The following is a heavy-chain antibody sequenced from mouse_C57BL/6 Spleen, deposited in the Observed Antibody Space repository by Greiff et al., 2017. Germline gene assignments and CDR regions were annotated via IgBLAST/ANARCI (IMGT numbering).Heavy chain of an antibody. CDR3: ARSWGAAQFYFDY. V-gene: IGHV1-61*01. J-gene: IGHJ2*01. CDR1: GYTFTSYW. D-gene: IGHD3-2*02. Sequence: QVQLKQPGAELVRPGSSVKLSCKASGYTFTSYWMDWVQQRPGQGLEWIGNIYPSDSETHYNQKFKDKATLTVDKSSSTAYMQLSSLTSEDSAVYYCARSWGAAQFYFDYRGEGTTLTDSS. CDR2: IYPSDSET.